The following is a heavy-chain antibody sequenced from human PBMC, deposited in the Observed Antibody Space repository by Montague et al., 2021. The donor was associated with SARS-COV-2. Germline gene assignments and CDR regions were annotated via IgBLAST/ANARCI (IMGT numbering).Heavy chain of an antibody. V-gene: IGHV4-39*01. CDR2: IYYSGDT. J-gene: IGHJ4*02. CDR3: VRGGDYTDYGRVDY. D-gene: IGHD4-11*01. CDR1: AGSMSSGSFY. Sequence: SETLSLTCSFSAGSMSSGSFYWGWIRQPPRKGLEWIGRIYYSGDTYYNPSLKSRVTISVDTSKNQFSLRSSSVTAADTAVYYCVRGGDYTDYGRVDYWGQGTLVIVSS.